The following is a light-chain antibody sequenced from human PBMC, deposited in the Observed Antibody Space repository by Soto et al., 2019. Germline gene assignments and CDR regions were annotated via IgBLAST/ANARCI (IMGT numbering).Light chain of an antibody. V-gene: IGKV3-20*01. Sequence: EIVLTQSPGTMSLSPGERATLSCRAIQSVSSSYLAWYQQKPGQAPRLLIYGASSRATGIPDRFSGSGSGTDFTLTISRLEPEDFAVYYCQQYGSSSGTFGQGTKWISN. J-gene: IGKJ1*01. CDR1: QSVSSSY. CDR2: GAS. CDR3: QQYGSSSGT.